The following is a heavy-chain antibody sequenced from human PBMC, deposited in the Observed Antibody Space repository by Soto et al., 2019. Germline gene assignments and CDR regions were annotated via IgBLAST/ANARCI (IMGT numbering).Heavy chain of an antibody. V-gene: IGHV4-39*01. CDR1: GGSISSSSYY. CDR3: AGHALIVGGHYSFDY. CDR2: IYYSGST. J-gene: IGHJ4*02. Sequence: QLQLQESGPGLVKPSETLSLTCTVSGGSISSSSYYWGWIRQPPGKGLEWIGSIYYSGSTYYNPSLKSRVTLSVHTPKNQCSLQLSSVTAADTAVYYCAGHALIVGGHYSFDYWGQGNLVHVSS. D-gene: IGHD2-15*01.